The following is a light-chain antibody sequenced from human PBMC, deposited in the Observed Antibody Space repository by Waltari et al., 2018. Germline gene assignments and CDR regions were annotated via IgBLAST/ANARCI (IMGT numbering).Light chain of an antibody. V-gene: IGLV2-14*03. J-gene: IGLJ1*01. CDR2: DVN. Sequence: QSALTQPASVSGSPGQSITISSTGTSSDIGAYNFVSWYQKHQGKAPKVMIYDVNNRPSGVSSRFSGSKSGNTASLTISGLQAEDEADYYCSSYTTGSTRYVFGSGTKVTVL. CDR1: SSDIGAYNF. CDR3: SSYTTGSTRYV.